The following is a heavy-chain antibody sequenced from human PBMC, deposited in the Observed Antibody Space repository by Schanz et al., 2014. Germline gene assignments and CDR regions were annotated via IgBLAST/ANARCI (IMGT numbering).Heavy chain of an antibody. CDR3: AKDPSHGDYDYYFDY. CDR1: GFTFSNYA. CDR2: FIVDSGNT. J-gene: IGHJ4*02. Sequence: EVQLLESGGGLVRPGGSLRLSCAASGFTFSNYAMSWVRQAPGKGLEWVSGFIVDSGNTYYAGSVKGRFSISRDNSKNTLYLQMNSLRAEDTAVYYCAKDPSHGDYDYYFDYWGQGTLGTVSS. D-gene: IGHD3-22*01. V-gene: IGHV3-23*01.